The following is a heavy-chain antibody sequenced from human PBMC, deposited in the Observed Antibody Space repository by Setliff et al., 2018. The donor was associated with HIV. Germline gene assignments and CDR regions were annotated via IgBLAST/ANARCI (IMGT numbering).Heavy chain of an antibody. Sequence: LSLTCAASGFTFSSYWMSWVRQAPGKGLEWVANIKQDGSEKYYVESVKGRFTISRDNANNSLYLQMNSLRAEDTAVYYCARGARGYSYGWGQGTLVTVSS. CDR2: IKQDGSEK. CDR1: GFTFSSYW. J-gene: IGHJ4*02. V-gene: IGHV3-7*01. CDR3: ARGARGYSYG. D-gene: IGHD5-18*01.